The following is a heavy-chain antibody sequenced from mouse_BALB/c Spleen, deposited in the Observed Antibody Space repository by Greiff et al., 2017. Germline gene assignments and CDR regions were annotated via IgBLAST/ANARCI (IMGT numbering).Heavy chain of an antibody. CDR1: GFSITSDYA. D-gene: IGHD3-1*01. Sequence: EVQLQESGPGLVKPSQFLSLTCTVTGFSITSDYAWNWIRQFPGNKLEWMGYISYSGSTSYNPSLKSRISITRDTSKNQFFLQLNSVTTEDTATYYCARGGYGAMDYWGQGTSVTVSS. CDR2: ISYSGST. J-gene: IGHJ4*01. CDR3: ARGGYGAMDY. V-gene: IGHV3-2*02.